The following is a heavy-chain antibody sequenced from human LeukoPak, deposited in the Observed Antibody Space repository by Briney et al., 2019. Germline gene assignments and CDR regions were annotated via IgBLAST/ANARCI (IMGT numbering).Heavy chain of an antibody. J-gene: IGHJ4*02. CDR1: GGTFSSYA. CDR2: IIPIFGTA. CDR3: ASRFCTYYYDSSGCGGLDY. D-gene: IGHD3-22*01. V-gene: IGHV1-69*05. Sequence: SVKVSCKASGGTFSSYAISWVRQAPGQGLEWMGGIIPIFGTANYAQKFQGKVTITTDESTSTAYMELSSLRSEDTAVYYCASRFCTYYYDSSGCGGLDYWGQGTLVTVSS.